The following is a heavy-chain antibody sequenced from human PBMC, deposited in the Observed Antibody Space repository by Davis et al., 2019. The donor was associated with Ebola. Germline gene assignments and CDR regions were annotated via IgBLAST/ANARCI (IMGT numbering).Heavy chain of an antibody. CDR3: TQGGGYTSSWIGA. V-gene: IGHV3-9*01. D-gene: IGHD6-13*01. J-gene: IGHJ4*02. CDR2: VTWNSGTI. CDR1: GFTFKEYA. Sequence: SLKISCAASGFTFKEYAMHWVRQAPGKGPEWVSGVTWNSGTIGYADSVKGRFTISRDNAKSSLYLEMNSLRAEDTALYYCTQGGGYTSSWIGARGQGTLVTVSS.